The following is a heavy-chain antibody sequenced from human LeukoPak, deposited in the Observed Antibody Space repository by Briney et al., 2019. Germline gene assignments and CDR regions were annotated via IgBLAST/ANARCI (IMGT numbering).Heavy chain of an antibody. CDR2: IIPIFGTA. CDR3: ASLPGYCSGGSCYSLNWFDP. J-gene: IGHJ5*02. Sequence: EASVKVSCKASGGTFSSYAISWVRQAPGQGLEWMGGIIPIFGTANYAQKFQGRVTITADKSTSTAYMELSSLRSEDTAVYYCASLPGYCSGGSCYSLNWFDPWGRGTLVTVSS. V-gene: IGHV1-69*06. D-gene: IGHD2-15*01. CDR1: GGTFSSYA.